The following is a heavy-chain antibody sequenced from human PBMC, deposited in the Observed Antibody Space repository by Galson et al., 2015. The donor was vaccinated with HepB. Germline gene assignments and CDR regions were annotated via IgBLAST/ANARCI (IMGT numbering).Heavy chain of an antibody. J-gene: IGHJ4*02. D-gene: IGHD3-16*01. Sequence: SLRLSCAASGFTFSSYAINWVRQAPGKGLEWVSGISASDHTYYADSVKGRFTISRDNSKSTVYLQMNSLRAEDTAIYYCAKNSYFEFWGRGALVTVSS. CDR2: ISASDHT. CDR1: GFTFSSYA. V-gene: IGHV3-23*01. CDR3: AKNSYFEF.